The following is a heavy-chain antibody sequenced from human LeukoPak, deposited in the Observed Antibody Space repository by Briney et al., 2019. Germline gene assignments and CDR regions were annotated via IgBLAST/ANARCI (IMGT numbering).Heavy chain of an antibody. V-gene: IGHV1-2*02. D-gene: IGHD1-26*01. CDR3: ARGEGIVGVTPRYFDY. CDR2: INPNSGGT. Sequence: GASVKVSCKASGYTFTGYYMHWVRQAPGQGLEWMGWINPNSGGTNYAQKFQDRVTMTRDTSISTAYMELRRLTSDDTAVYYCARGEGIVGVTPRYFDYWGQGTLVTVSS. CDR1: GYTFTGYY. J-gene: IGHJ4*02.